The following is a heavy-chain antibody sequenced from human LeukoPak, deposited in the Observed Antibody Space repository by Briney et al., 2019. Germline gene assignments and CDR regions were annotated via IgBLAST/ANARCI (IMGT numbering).Heavy chain of an antibody. V-gene: IGHV3-23*01. CDR2: ISASGSTT. CDR3: AKGAQYDFWSGYTLEYFDV. D-gene: IGHD3-3*01. CDR1: GFTFSSYA. J-gene: IGHJ4*02. Sequence: GGSLRLSCAASGFTFSSYAMNWVRQAPGKGLDWVSFISASGSTTHYADSVTGRFTISRDNSNNTLYLQINSLRTEDTAAYYCAKGAQYDFWSGYTLEYFDVWGKGTLVTVSS.